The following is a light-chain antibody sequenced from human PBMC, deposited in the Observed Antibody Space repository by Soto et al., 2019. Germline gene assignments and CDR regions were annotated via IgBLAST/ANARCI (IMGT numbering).Light chain of an antibody. Sequence: DIQMTQSPSTLSASVGDRVTITWRASQSINSWLAWYQQKPGKAPKLLIYDASSLQSGVPSRFSGSESGTEFTLTISSLQPDDFATYYCQQYHHYWTFGQGTKVDIK. CDR2: DAS. V-gene: IGKV1-5*01. CDR1: QSINSW. J-gene: IGKJ1*01. CDR3: QQYHHYWT.